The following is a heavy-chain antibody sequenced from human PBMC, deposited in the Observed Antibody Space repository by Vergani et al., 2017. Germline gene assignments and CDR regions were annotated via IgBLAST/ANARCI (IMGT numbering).Heavy chain of an antibody. V-gene: IGHV3-21*01. J-gene: IGHJ4*02. Sequence: VQLVQSGAEVKKPGASVKVSCKASGYTFSSYSMNWVRQAPGKGLEWVSSISSSSSYIYYADSVKGRFTISRDNAKNSLYLQMNSLRAEDTAVYYCARLYSSGSDYWGQGTLVTVSS. D-gene: IGHD6-19*01. CDR1: GYTFSSYS. CDR2: ISSSSSYI. CDR3: ARLYSSGSDY.